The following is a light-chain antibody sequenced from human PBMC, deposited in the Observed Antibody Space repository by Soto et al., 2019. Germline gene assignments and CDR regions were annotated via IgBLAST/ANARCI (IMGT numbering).Light chain of an antibody. CDR1: QRVASD. V-gene: IGKV3-20*01. CDR3: QQYYSIPLT. Sequence: VLTQSPGTLSLSPGEGATLSCRASQRVASDLAWYQQTPGQAPRLLIYGASSRATGVPDRFSGSGSGTDFTLTISRLEPEDFAVYYCQQYYSIPLTFGGGTKV. J-gene: IGKJ4*01. CDR2: GAS.